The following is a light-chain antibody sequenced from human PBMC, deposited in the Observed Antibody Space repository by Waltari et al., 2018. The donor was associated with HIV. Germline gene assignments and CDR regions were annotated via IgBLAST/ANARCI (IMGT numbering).Light chain of an antibody. CDR1: SSNIGHNY. CDR3: GTWDTSLTAGV. J-gene: IGLJ3*02. CDR2: DNH. V-gene: IGLV1-51*01. Sequence: QSVLTQPPSVSAAPGQKVTISCSGSSSNIGHNYVSWFQPPPGTAPKLLIYDNHKRPSGIPARFSASRSGTSATLAVTGLQIGDEADYYCGTWDTSLTAGVFGGGTKLTVL.